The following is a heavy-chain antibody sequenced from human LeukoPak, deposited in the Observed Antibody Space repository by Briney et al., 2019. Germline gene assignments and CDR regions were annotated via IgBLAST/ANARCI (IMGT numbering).Heavy chain of an antibody. CDR2: IKQDGTEK. J-gene: IGHJ4*02. CDR3: ARGNYYGQDY. D-gene: IGHD3-10*01. V-gene: IGHV3-7*01. Sequence: PGGSLRLSCAASGFTFSSYWMSWVRQAPGKGLEWVANIKQDGTEKYYVDSVEGRFTISRDNAKNTLYLQMNSLRAEDTAVYYCARGNYYGQDYWGQGTLVTVSS. CDR1: GFTFSSYW.